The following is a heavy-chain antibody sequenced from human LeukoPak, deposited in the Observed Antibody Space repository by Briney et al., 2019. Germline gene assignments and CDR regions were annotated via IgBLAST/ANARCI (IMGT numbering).Heavy chain of an antibody. Sequence: SETLSLTCAVSGGSISSSNWWSWVRQPPGKGLEWIGEIYHSGSTNYNPSLKSRVTISVDKSKNQFSLKLSYVTAADTAVYYRAGGGFMITLGGVDYMDVWGKGTTVTISS. CDR1: GGSISSSNW. V-gene: IGHV4-4*02. D-gene: IGHD3-16*01. CDR3: AGGGFMITLGGVDYMDV. CDR2: IYHSGST. J-gene: IGHJ6*03.